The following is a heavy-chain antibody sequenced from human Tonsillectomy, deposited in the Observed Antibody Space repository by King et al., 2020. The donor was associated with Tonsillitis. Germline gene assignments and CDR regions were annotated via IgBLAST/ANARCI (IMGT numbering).Heavy chain of an antibody. J-gene: IGHJ4*02. CDR1: GYTFTSYG. CDR3: ARVSGDYDIFTDFDY. D-gene: IGHD3-9*01. CDR2: ISTYNGNT. V-gene: IGHV1-18*04. Sequence: QLVQSGAEVKKPGASVKVSCKASGYTFTSYGISWVRQAPGQGLEWMGWISTYNGNTNYAQKLQGRVTMTTDTSTGTAYMELRSLRSDDTAVYYCARVSGDYDIFTDFDYWGQGTLVTVSS.